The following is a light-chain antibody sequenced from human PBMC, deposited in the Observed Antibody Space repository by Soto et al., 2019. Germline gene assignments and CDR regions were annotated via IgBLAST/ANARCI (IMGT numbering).Light chain of an antibody. CDR3: CSYTTSYTFYV. CDR1: SSDVGGYNY. CDR2: DVS. J-gene: IGLJ1*01. V-gene: IGLV2-14*03. Sequence: QSALTQPASVSGSPGQSITISCTGTSSDVGGYNYVSWYQQYPGKAPKLMIYDVSNRPSGVSNRFSGSKSGNTASLTISGLQAEDEADYYCCSYTTSYTFYVFGTGTKLTVL.